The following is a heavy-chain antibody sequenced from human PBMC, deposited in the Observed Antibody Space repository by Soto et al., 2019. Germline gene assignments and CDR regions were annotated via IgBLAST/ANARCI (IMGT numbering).Heavy chain of an antibody. CDR1: GGSISNRSDY. CDR2: IYYSGST. CDR3: ARHGSWGNYDFWSGYYWWFDP. Sequence: SETLSLTCTVSGGSISNRSDYWGWIRQPPGKGLEWIGCIYYSGSTYYNPSLKSRVTISVDTSKNQFSLKLSAVTAADTAVYYCARHGSWGNYDFWSGYYWWFDPWGQGTLVTVSS. J-gene: IGHJ5*02. V-gene: IGHV4-39*01. D-gene: IGHD3-3*01.